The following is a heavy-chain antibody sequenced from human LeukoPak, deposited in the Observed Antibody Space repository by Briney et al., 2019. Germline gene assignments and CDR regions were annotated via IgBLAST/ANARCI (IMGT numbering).Heavy chain of an antibody. CDR2: IYYRGST. Sequence: SETLSLTCTVSGDSISTYYWSWIRQPPGKGLEWIGYIYYRGSTNYNPSLKSRVTISVDTSKNQFSLKLSSVTAADTAVYYCARLGSGWLSYWFDPWGQGTLVTVSS. D-gene: IGHD6-19*01. V-gene: IGHV4-59*12. CDR3: ARLGSGWLSYWFDP. CDR1: GDSISTYY. J-gene: IGHJ5*02.